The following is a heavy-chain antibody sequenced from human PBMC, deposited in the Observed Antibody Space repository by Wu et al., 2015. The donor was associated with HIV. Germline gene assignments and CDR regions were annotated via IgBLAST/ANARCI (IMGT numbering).Heavy chain of an antibody. D-gene: IGHD3-10*01. CDR2: INPLFGTT. CDR3: ARELYGRLGEYDYYGMDV. CDR1: GDGFTSYA. V-gene: IGHV1-69*12. J-gene: IGHJ6*02. Sequence: QVQLIQFGAEVKKPGSSVKVSCKASGDGFTSYAVSWVRQAPGQGLEWMGGINPLFGTTKHTQKFQGRVTITADESTKKAYLELTSLRSEDTAVYFCARELYGRLGEYDYYGMDVWGQGTTVTVSS.